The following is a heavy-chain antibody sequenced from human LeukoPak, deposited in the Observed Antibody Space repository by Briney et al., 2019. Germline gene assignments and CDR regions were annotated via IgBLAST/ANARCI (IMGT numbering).Heavy chain of an antibody. J-gene: IGHJ6*02. CDR1: GYTFTSYG. CDR2: ISAYNGNT. CDR3: AREYGDPHYYYYYGMDV. D-gene: IGHD4-17*01. Sequence: ASVKVSCKASGYTFTSYGISWVRQAPGQGLEWMGWISAYNGNTNYAQKLQGRVTMTTDTSTSTAYMELRSLRSDDTAVYYCAREYGDPHYYYYYGMDVWGQGTTVTVSS. V-gene: IGHV1-18*01.